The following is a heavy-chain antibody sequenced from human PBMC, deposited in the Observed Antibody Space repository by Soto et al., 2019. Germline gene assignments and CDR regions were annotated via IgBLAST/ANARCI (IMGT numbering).Heavy chain of an antibody. Sequence: QVQLVQSGAEGKKPGASVKVSCKASGGTFRSYSISWVRQAPGQGLEWMGGVLPIFDITNYAQKFQGRVTITADESTSTAYMELSSLGSDDTAVYYCARPDDGGYSSNHHYDDAVDVWGQEPTVTV. CDR2: VLPIFDIT. J-gene: IGHJ6*02. CDR1: GGTFRSYS. D-gene: IGHD3-22*01. CDR3: ARPDDGGYSSNHHYDDAVDV. V-gene: IGHV1-69*01.